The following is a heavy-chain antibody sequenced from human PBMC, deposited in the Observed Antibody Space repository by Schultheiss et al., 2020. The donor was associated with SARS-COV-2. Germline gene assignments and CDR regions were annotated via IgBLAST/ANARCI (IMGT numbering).Heavy chain of an antibody. J-gene: IGHJ5*02. CDR2: IYHSGST. Sequence: SETLSLTCTVSGGSVSSGSYYWSWIRQPPGKGLEWIGEIYHSGSTNYNPSLQSRVTISVDRSKYQFSLRLTSVTAADTAIYYCARAPRWRGRWYGGVFDDWGLGTLVTVSS. CDR1: GGSVSSGSYY. D-gene: IGHD6-13*01. CDR3: ARAPRWRGRWYGGVFDD. V-gene: IGHV4-61*01.